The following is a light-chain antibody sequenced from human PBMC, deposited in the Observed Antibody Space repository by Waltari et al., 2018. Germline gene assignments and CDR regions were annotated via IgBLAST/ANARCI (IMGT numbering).Light chain of an antibody. V-gene: IGLV4-69*01. J-gene: IGLJ3*02. CDR3: QTWGTGIRV. Sequence: QLVLTQSPSASASLGASVKLTCTLSSGHSSYAIAWHQQQPEKGPRYLMKLNSDGSHSKRDGIPDRFSGSSSGAERYLTSSSLQSEDEADYYCQTWGTGIRVFGGGTKLTVL. CDR2: LNSDGSH. CDR1: SGHSSYA.